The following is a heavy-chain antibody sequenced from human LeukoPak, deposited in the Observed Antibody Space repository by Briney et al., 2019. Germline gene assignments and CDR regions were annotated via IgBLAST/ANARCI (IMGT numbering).Heavy chain of an antibody. J-gene: IGHJ4*02. CDR2: INPNSGGA. Sequence: ASVKVSCKASGYTFTGYYMNWVRQAPGQGLEWMGWINPNSGGAKYAQRFQGRVTMTRDTSISTAYMELSRLISDDTAVYYCARSAVPALGFDYWGQGTLVTVSS. V-gene: IGHV1-2*02. CDR1: GYTFTGYY. D-gene: IGHD3-3*02. CDR3: ARSAVPALGFDY.